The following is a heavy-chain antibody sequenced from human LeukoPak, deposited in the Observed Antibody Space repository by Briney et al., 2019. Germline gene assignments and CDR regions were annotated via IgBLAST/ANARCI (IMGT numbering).Heavy chain of an antibody. D-gene: IGHD3-10*01. J-gene: IGHJ4*02. CDR2: IKQDGSDK. CDR1: GFTFSTYW. Sequence: GGSLRLSCAASGFTFSTYWMSWVRQAPGKGLEWVANIKQDGSDKYYVDSVKGRFTISRDNAKNSLFLQMNSLRAEDTAVYYCAKKEAMIRGVPYYYDFWGQGTLVTVSS. CDR3: AKKEAMIRGVPYYYDF. V-gene: IGHV3-7*01.